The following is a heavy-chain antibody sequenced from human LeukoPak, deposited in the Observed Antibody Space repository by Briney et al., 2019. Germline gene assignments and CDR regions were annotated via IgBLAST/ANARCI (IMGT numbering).Heavy chain of an antibody. CDR3: ARRYKNVVVPGYYMDV. V-gene: IGHV1-8*01. J-gene: IGHJ6*03. CDR1: GYTFTSYD. D-gene: IGHD2/OR15-2a*01. Sequence: ASVKVSCKASGYTFTSYDINWVRQATGQGREGMGWMNPNSGNTGYAQKFQGRVTMTRNTSISTAYMELSSLTSEDTAVYYCARRYKNVVVPGYYMDVWGKGTTVTVSS. CDR2: MNPNSGNT.